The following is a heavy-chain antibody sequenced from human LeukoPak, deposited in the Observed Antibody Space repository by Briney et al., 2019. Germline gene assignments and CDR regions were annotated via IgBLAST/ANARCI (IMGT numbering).Heavy chain of an antibody. CDR3: ARDIGVVPTAFDP. CDR2: TNIDGSST. D-gene: IGHD2-2*01. CDR1: GFTFSNYW. V-gene: IGHV3-74*01. J-gene: IGHJ5*02. Sequence: GGSLRLSCAASGFTFSNYWMHWVRQAPGKGLVGVSRTNIDGSSTNYADSVKGRFTISRDNAKNTLYLQMNSLRAEDTAVYYCARDIGVVPTAFDPWGQGTLVTVSS.